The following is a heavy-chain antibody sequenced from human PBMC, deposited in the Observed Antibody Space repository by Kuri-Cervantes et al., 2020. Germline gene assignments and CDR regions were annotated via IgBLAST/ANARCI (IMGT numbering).Heavy chain of an antibody. V-gene: IGHV3-30-3*01. CDR3: AKDRRVRGVHPLHYYYYMDV. CDR2: ILYDGSNK. J-gene: IGHJ6*03. Sequence: GGSLRLSCAASGFTFSSYTMHWVRQAPGKGLEWVTLILYDGSNKYYADSVKGRFTISRDNSKNKLYLQMNSLRAEDTAVYYCAKDRRVRGVHPLHYYYYMDVWGKGTTVTVSS. D-gene: IGHD3-10*01. CDR1: GFTFSSYT.